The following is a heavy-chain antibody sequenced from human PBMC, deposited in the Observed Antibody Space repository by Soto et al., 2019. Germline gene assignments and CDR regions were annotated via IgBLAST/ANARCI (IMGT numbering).Heavy chain of an antibody. J-gene: IGHJ6*02. Sequence: ASVTVSCKASGYTLTSHGFNWVRQAPGQGLEWMGWISPYNGDTNQAQKVQGRVTMTTDTATTTAYMELRSLRSDDTAVYYCARDRLKFTYGHNDYYRYGMDVWGHGTMCTAP. CDR3: ARDRLKFTYGHNDYYRYGMDV. V-gene: IGHV1-18*04. CDR1: GYTLTSHG. CDR2: ISPYNGDT. D-gene: IGHD4-17*01.